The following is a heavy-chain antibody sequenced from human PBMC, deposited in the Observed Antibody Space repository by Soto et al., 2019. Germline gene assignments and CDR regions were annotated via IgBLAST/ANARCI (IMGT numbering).Heavy chain of an antibody. Sequence: PGXSLRLSCAVSGFTFRSYWMHWFRQAPVSGLPWVSRINTDGSSTSYADSVKGRFTISRDNAKNTLYLQMNSLRVEDTAVYYCARDETQTFRSYVYYYGVDVWGQGTTVTVSS. V-gene: IGHV3-74*01. J-gene: IGHJ6*02. D-gene: IGHD3-16*01. CDR1: GFTFRSYW. CDR2: INTDGSST. CDR3: ARDETQTFRSYVYYYGVDV.